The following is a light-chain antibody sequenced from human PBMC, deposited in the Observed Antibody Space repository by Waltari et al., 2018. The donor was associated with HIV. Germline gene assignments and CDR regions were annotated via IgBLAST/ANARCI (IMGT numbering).Light chain of an antibody. J-gene: IGKJ2*01. V-gene: IGKV4-1*01. CDR1: QSVLYSSNNKNY. CDR2: WAS. CDR3: QQYYSIPYT. Sequence: DIVMTQSPDSLAVSLGERATINCKSSQSVLYSSNNKNYLAWYQQKPGQPPKLLIYWASTRESGFPDRFSASGSGTDFTLTISSLQAEDVAVYYCQQYYSIPYTFGQGTKLEIK.